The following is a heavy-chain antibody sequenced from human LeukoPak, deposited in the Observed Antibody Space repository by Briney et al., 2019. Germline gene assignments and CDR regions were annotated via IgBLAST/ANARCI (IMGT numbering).Heavy chain of an antibody. Sequence: AGGSLRLSCAASGFTFSDYYMSWIRQAPGKGLEWVSYISSSGSTIYYADSVKGRFTISRDNAKNSLYLQMNSLRAEDTAVYYCARASGDIVETATMGSYWGQGTLVTVSS. CDR3: ARASGDIVETATMGSY. V-gene: IGHV3-11*04. CDR2: ISSSGSTI. CDR1: GFTFSDYY. D-gene: IGHD5-18*01. J-gene: IGHJ4*02.